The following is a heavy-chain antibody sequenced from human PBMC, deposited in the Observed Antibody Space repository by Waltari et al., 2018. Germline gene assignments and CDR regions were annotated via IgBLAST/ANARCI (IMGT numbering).Heavy chain of an antibody. CDR3: ARDNNRQAFDV. J-gene: IGHJ3*01. Sequence: QVQLQESGPGLVSPSGTLSLTCTVSGGSLSNSYWHWIRQPAGKGLEWIGRIYAGEDPNYNPSLKSRVTMSLDTAKSQFSLKLNSVTAADTAVYYCARDNNRQAFDVWGQGIMVTVSS. CDR1: GGSLSNSY. CDR2: IYAGEDP. V-gene: IGHV4-4*07.